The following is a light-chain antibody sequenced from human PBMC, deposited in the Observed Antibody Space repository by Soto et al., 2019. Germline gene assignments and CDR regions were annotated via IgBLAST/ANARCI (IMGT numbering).Light chain of an antibody. CDR3: CSYLGSSTV. J-gene: IGLJ7*01. CDR2: EDD. V-gene: IGLV2-23*01. CDR1: SGDVGNYNL. Sequence: QSALTQPASVSGSPGQSITISCTGVSGDVGNYNLVSWYQQHPAKAPKLIIDEDDKRPSGVSNRFSGSKSGDTASLTISGLQSEDEADYYCCSYLGSSTVFGGGTQLTVL.